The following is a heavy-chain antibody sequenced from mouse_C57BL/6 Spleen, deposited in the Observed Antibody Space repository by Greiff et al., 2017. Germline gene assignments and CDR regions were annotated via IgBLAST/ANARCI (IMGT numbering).Heavy chain of an antibody. J-gene: IGHJ2*01. CDR1: GYTFTSYD. Sequence: QVQLKESGPELVKPGASVKLSCKASGYTFTSYDINWVKQRPGQGLEWIGWIYPRDGSTKYNEKFKGKATLTVDTSSSTAYMELHSLTSEDSAVYFCARGDYYGSRGPDYWGQGTTLTVSS. CDR3: ARGDYYGSRGPDY. CDR2: IYPRDGST. V-gene: IGHV1-85*01. D-gene: IGHD1-1*01.